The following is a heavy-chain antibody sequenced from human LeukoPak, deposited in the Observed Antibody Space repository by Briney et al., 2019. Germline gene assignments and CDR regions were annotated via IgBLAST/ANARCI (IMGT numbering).Heavy chain of an antibody. D-gene: IGHD6-19*01. CDR2: IIPILGIA. CDR1: GGTVSSYA. CDR3: ARAKPYIAVASTELDFDS. V-gene: IGHV1-69*04. J-gene: IGHJ4*02. Sequence: EASVKVSCKASGGTVSSYAISWVRQAPGQGLEWMGRIIPILGIANYAQKFQGRVTITRDTSASTAYMELSSLRSEDTAVYYCARAKPYIAVASTELDFDSWGQGTLVTVSS.